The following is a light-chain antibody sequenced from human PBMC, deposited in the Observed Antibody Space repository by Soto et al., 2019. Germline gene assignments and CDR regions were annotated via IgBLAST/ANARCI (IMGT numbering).Light chain of an antibody. Sequence: QSALTQPASVSGSPGQSITISCTGISSDVGGYNYVSWYQQHPGKAPKLMIYEVSNRPSGVSNRFTGSKSSNTASLTISGLQAEDEADYYCSSYTSSSTLVFGRGTKVTV. CDR2: EVS. V-gene: IGLV2-14*01. J-gene: IGLJ2*01. CDR1: SSDVGGYNY. CDR3: SSYTSSSTLV.